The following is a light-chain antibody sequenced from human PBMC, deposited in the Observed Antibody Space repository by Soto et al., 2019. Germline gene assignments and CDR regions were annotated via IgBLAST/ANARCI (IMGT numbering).Light chain of an antibody. CDR1: QSLVYGDGKTY. CDR2: DAF. V-gene: IGKV2D-29*01. J-gene: IGKJ4*01. Sequence: VLTQAPLSLAVTPGQPASMSCRSTQSLVYGDGKTYLYWYLQRPGQPPQLLIYDAFHWFSGVPDRFSGSGSGTEFTLTINSLQSEDFAIYYCQPYNNWPLTFGGGTKVDIK. CDR3: QPYNNWPLT.